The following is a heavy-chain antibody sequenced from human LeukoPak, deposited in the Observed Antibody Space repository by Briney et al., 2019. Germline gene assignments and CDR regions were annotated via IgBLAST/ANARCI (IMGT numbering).Heavy chain of an antibody. D-gene: IGHD2-2*01. CDR3: AKGGSTSMEFDH. Sequence: ETLSLTCTVSGGSISSYYWSWVRQAPGKGLEWVSAISGSGGSTYYADSVKGRFTISRDNSKNTLYLQMNSLRAEDTAVYYCAKGGSTSMEFDHWGQGTLVTVSS. J-gene: IGHJ4*02. V-gene: IGHV3-23*01. CDR2: ISGSGGST. CDR1: GGSISSYY.